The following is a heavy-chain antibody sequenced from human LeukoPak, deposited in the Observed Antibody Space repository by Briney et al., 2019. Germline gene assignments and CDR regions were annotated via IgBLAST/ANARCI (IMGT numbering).Heavy chain of an antibody. CDR2: ISPNNGST. V-gene: IGHV1-2*06. CDR1: RYTFTGYY. Sequence: ASVKVSCKASRYTFTGYYIHWVRQAPGQELEWMGRISPNNGSTNYAEKFQGRVTMTSDTSISTAYMELSRLTSDDTAVFYCARGAGLFTMLRGVINWGQGTLVTVSS. CDR3: ARGAGLFTMLRGVIN. J-gene: IGHJ4*02. D-gene: IGHD3-10*01.